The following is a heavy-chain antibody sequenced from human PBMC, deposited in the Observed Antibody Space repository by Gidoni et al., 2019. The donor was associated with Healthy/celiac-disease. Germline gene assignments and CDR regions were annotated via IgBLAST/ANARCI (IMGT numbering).Heavy chain of an antibody. CDR3: ARDALRFLEWLYAFDI. D-gene: IGHD3-3*01. V-gene: IGHV3-33*01. J-gene: IGHJ3*02. CDR1: GFPFSTSG. Sequence: QVQLVESGGGVVQPGSSLSLSCAASGFPFSTSGMHWVRQAPGKGLEWVAVIWYDGSNKYYADSGKGRFTISRDNSKNTLYLQMNSLRAEDTAVYYCARDALRFLEWLYAFDIWGQGTMVTVSS. CDR2: IWYDGSNK.